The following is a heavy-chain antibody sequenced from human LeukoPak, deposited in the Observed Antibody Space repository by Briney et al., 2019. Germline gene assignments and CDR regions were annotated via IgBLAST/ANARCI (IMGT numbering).Heavy chain of an antibody. V-gene: IGHV4-39*01. CDR1: GGSISSSSYY. CDR2: IYYSGNT. Sequence: SETLSLTCTVSGGSISSSSYYWGWIRQPPGKGLEWIGSIYYSGNTYYNASLKSRVSISIDTSKNQFSLRLTSVTAADTAVYYCARQTGSGLFILPGGQGTLVTVSS. J-gene: IGHJ4*02. CDR3: ARQTGSGLFILP. D-gene: IGHD3/OR15-3a*01.